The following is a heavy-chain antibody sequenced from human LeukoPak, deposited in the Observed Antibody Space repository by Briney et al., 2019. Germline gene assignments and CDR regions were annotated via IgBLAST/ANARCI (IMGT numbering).Heavy chain of an antibody. Sequence: ASGKVSCKASGNTFSSYFIHWVRQAPGHGLEWMGIISPGGGTTSYAQEVQGRVTMTRDRATSTVYMELSSLRSEDTAVYYCGRVTLYAFDIWGQGTMVTVSS. D-gene: IGHD4-23*01. V-gene: IGHV1-46*01. CDR2: ISPGGGTT. J-gene: IGHJ3*02. CDR1: GNTFSSYF. CDR3: GRVTLYAFDI.